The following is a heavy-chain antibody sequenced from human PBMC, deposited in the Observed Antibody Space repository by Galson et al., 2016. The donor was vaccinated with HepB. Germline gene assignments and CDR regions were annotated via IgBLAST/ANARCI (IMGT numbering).Heavy chain of an antibody. CDR3: AVCKTSYYNYLRGRHKYYGFDF. V-gene: IGHV3-74*01. CDR2: ISSDGSST. Sequence: SLRLSCAASGLTFRSYWVHWVRQAPGGGLVWVSGISSDGSSTRYADSVKGRVTISRDYAKNTVELQLNSLRAEDTAVYYCAVCKTSYYNYLRGRHKYYGFDFWGQGTTVTVSS. J-gene: IGHJ6*02. CDR1: GLTFRSYW. D-gene: IGHD5-24*01.